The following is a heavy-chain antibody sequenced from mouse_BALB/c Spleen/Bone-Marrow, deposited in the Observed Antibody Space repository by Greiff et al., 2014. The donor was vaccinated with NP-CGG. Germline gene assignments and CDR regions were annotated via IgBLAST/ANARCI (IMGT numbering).Heavy chain of an antibody. Sequence: QVQLHQSGAELVKPGTSVKLSCKASGYNFTSYWINWVKLRHGQGLEWIGDIYPCSGSTNYNEKFKSKATLTVDTSSSTAYMQLSSLASADSALYNCARFSQLGLLAYWGQGTLVTVSA. D-gene: IGHD3-1*01. CDR3: ARFSQLGLLAY. CDR1: GYNFTSYW. J-gene: IGHJ3*01. CDR2: IYPCSGST. V-gene: IGHV1-55*01.